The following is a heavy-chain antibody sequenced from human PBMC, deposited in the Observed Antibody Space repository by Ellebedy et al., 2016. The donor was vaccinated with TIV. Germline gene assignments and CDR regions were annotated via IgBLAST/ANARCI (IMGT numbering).Heavy chain of an antibody. Sequence: GESLKISCAASGFTFSSYWIHWVRQAPGEGLVWVSRINPDGTTTTYADSVKGRFIISRDNAENMLYLQMNSLRAEDTAVYYCARRYYDTSGHPFDYWGQGTLVTVSS. V-gene: IGHV3-74*01. CDR1: GFTFSSYW. D-gene: IGHD3-22*01. CDR2: INPDGTTT. J-gene: IGHJ4*02. CDR3: ARRYYDTSGHPFDY.